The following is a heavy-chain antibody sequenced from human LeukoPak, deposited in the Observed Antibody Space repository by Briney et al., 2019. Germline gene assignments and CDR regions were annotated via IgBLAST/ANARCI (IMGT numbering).Heavy chain of an antibody. V-gene: IGHV4-34*01. J-gene: IGHJ4*02. CDR2: INHSGST. Sequence: SETLSLTCAVYGGSFSGYYWCWIRQPPGKGLEWIGEINHSGSTNYNPSLNSQATISVATPTNRFTLKLSSLTAADTAVYYCARGPATHPFDYWGQGTLVTVSS. CDR3: ARGPATHPFDY. CDR1: GGSFSGYY.